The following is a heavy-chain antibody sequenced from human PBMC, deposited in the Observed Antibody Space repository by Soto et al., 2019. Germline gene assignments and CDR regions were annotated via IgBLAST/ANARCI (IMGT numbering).Heavy chain of an antibody. V-gene: IGHV4-61*01. CDR3: ARESTRGYSDY. CDR2: IYYSGST. D-gene: IGHD2-8*02. Sequence: QVQLQESGPGLVKPSETLSLTCTVSGGSVSSGSYYWSWIRQPPGKGLEWIGYIYYSGSTNYNPSLKSRGTISVETSKNQFSPKLSSVTAADTAVYYCARESTRGYSDYWGQGTLVTVSS. CDR1: GGSVSSGSYY. J-gene: IGHJ4*02.